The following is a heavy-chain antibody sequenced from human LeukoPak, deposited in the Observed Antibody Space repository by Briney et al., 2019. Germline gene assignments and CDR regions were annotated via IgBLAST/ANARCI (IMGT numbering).Heavy chain of an antibody. V-gene: IGHV3-23*01. CDR2: ISGSGGST. CDR1: GFTFSSCA. D-gene: IGHD2-2*02. CDR3: AKYNCSSTSCYNGGDYYMDV. Sequence: PGGSLRLSCAASGFTFSSCAMSWVRQAPGKGLEWVSAISGSGGSTYYADSVKGRFIISRDNSKNTLYLQMNSLRAEDTAVYYCAKYNCSSTSCYNGGDYYMDVWGKGTTVTVSS. J-gene: IGHJ6*03.